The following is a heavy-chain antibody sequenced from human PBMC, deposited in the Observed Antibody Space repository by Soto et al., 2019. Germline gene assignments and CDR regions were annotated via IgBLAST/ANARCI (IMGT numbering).Heavy chain of an antibody. CDR3: ARSYCGGDCYSSNFDC. J-gene: IGHJ4*02. CDR2: IYYTGIT. Sequence: SETLSLTSTVSLGSISRTSDSWGWSRQPPGKVLEWMGSIYYTGITHYNPSLKSRATISIDTSKNQFSLKLNSVTAADTAVYYCARSYCGGDCYSSNFDCWGQGTLVTGSS. D-gene: IGHD2-21*02. CDR1: LGSISRTSDS. V-gene: IGHV4-39*07.